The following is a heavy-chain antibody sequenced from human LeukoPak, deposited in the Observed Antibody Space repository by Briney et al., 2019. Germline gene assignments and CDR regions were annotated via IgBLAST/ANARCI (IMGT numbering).Heavy chain of an antibody. CDR3: TPGSGDAFDP. CDR1: GFTFSSYW. Sequence: GGSLRLSCAASGFTFSSYWMHWVRQVPGKGLVWVSRINSDGRSTIYADSVKGRFTISRDNAKNTLYVQINSLRADDTAVYYCTPGSGDAFDPWGRGTMVTVSS. J-gene: IGHJ3*01. D-gene: IGHD3-10*01. V-gene: IGHV3-74*01. CDR2: INSDGRST.